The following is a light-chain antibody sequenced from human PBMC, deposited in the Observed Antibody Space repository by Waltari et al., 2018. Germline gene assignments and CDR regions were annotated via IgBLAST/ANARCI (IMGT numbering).Light chain of an antibody. CDR3: CSYAGSYSVV. Sequence: QSALTQPRSVSGSPGQSVTISCTGTSSDVGGNNYVSWYQQHPGKAPKLMMYDVSKRPSGVPDLFSGSKSGNTASLTISGLQAEDEADYYCCSYAGSYSVVFGGGTKLTVL. V-gene: IGLV2-11*01. CDR2: DVS. CDR1: SSDVGGNNY. J-gene: IGLJ2*01.